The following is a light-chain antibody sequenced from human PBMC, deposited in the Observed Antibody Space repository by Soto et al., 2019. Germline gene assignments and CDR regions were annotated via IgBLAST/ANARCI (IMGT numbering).Light chain of an antibody. V-gene: IGKV3-11*01. Sequence: EIVLTQSPATLSLSPGERAALSCRASQSVGSYLAWYQQKPGQAPRLLIYDASHRATGIQARFSGSGSGTDFTLTISSLEPEDFAVYYCQQRSNWPRTFGPGTKVDIK. CDR1: QSVGSY. J-gene: IGKJ3*01. CDR2: DAS. CDR3: QQRSNWPRT.